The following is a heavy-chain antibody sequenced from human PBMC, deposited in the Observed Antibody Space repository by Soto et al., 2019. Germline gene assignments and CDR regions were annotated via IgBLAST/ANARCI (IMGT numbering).Heavy chain of an antibody. V-gene: IGHV4-31*03. CDR1: GGSISSGGYY. CDR2: IYYSGST. D-gene: IGHD2-2*01. Sequence: QVQLQESGPGLVKPSQTLSLTCTVSGGSISSGGYYWSWIRQHPGKGLEWIGYIYYSGSTYYNPSLKSRVTTSVDTSKNQFSLKLSSVTVADTAVYYCASGRAQYCSSTSCPRGAFDIWGQGTMVTVSS. J-gene: IGHJ3*02. CDR3: ASGRAQYCSSTSCPRGAFDI.